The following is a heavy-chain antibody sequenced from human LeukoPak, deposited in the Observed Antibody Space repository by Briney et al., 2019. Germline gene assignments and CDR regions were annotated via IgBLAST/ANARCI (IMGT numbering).Heavy chain of an antibody. D-gene: IGHD6-19*01. J-gene: IGHJ3*01. V-gene: IGHV4-59*01. CDR2: IYYSGST. CDR1: GGSITGYY. Sequence: KTSETLSLTCTVSGGSITGYYCSWIRQPPGKGLEYIGYIYYSGSTNYNPSLKSRLTISLDTSKNQFPLKLASVTAADTALYYCARGLPGYSGGDDAFDVWGQGTVVIVS. CDR3: ARGLPGYSGGDDAFDV.